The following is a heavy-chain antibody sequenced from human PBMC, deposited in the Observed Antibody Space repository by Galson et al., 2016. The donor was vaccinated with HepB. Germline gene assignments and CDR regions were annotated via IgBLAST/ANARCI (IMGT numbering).Heavy chain of an antibody. CDR3: AKDGSYSGNLHGYFDY. J-gene: IGHJ4*02. Sequence: SLRLSCAPSGFTFSTYAMTWVRQAPGKGLEWVSVIGSDGSTYYADPVKGRFTISRDNAKNSPYLQMNSLSGDDTALYYCAKDGSYSGNLHGYFDYWGQGTLVTVSS. D-gene: IGHD1-26*01. CDR1: GFTFSTYA. V-gene: IGHV3-23*01. CDR2: IGSDGST.